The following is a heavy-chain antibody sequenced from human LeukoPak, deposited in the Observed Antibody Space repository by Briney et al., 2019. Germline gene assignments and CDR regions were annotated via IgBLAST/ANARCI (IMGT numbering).Heavy chain of an antibody. Sequence: GGSLRLSCAASGFTFSSYSMNWVRQAPGKGLEWVSSISSSSTYIYYADSVKGRFTISRDNAKNSLYLQMNTMRAEDTAVYYCARDIRDAYNHRYYYYGMDVWGQGTTVTVSS. CDR2: ISSSSTYI. V-gene: IGHV3-21*04. D-gene: IGHD5-24*01. CDR1: GFTFSSYS. CDR3: ARDIRDAYNHRYYYYGMDV. J-gene: IGHJ6*02.